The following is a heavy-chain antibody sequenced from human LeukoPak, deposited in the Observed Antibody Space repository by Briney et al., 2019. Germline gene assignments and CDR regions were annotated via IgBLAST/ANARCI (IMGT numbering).Heavy chain of an antibody. V-gene: IGHV3-15*01. CDR1: GFTFSNAW. CDR2: IKSKADGGTT. Sequence: GGSLRLSCAASGFTFSNAWMSWVRQAPGKGLEWVGRIKSKADGGTTDYAAPVKGRFTISRDDSKNTQYLQMNSLRTEDTAVYYCTTGGPSTPGLPFDHWGQGALVTVSS. J-gene: IGHJ4*02. D-gene: IGHD2-8*02. CDR3: TTGGPSTPGLPFDH.